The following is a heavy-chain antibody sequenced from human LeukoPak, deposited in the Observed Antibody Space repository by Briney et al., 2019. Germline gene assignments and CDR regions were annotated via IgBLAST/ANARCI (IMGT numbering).Heavy chain of an antibody. V-gene: IGHV3-64D*06. Sequence: GVSLRLSCSASGFTFSSYAMHWVRQAQGKGLEYVSAISSNGGSTYYADSVKGRFTISRDNSKNTLYLQMSSLRAEDTAVYYCVKDGITMVRGRGIDIWGQGTMVTVSS. CDR1: GFTFSSYA. J-gene: IGHJ3*02. CDR3: VKDGITMVRGRGIDI. CDR2: ISSNGGST. D-gene: IGHD3-10*01.